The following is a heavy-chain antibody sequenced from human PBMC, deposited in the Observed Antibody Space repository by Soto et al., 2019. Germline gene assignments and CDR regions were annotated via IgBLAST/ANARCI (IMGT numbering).Heavy chain of an antibody. Sequence: QVQLQESGPGLVKPSQTLSLTCTVSGGSISSGDHYWSWIRQPPGKGLEWIVYIYYSGSTYYNPSLKSRVTISVDTSKNQFSLKLSSVTAADTAVYYCAREGGDYSSSSVYFDYWGQVTLVTVSA. CDR1: GGSISSGDHY. J-gene: IGHJ4*02. CDR3: AREGGDYSSSSVYFDY. CDR2: IYYSGST. V-gene: IGHV4-30-4*01. D-gene: IGHD6-6*01.